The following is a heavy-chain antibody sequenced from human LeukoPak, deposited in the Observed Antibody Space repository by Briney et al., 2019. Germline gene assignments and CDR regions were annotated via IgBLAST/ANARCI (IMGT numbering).Heavy chain of an antibody. CDR2: ISWNSGSI. Sequence: PGRSLRLSCAASGFTFDDYAMHWVRQAPGKGLEWVSGISWNSGSIGYADSVKGRFTISRDNAKNSLYLQMNSLRAEDTAVYYCARSQWEVPFDYWGQGTLVTVSS. CDR3: ARSQWEVPFDY. CDR1: GFTFDDYA. D-gene: IGHD1-26*01. V-gene: IGHV3-9*01. J-gene: IGHJ4*02.